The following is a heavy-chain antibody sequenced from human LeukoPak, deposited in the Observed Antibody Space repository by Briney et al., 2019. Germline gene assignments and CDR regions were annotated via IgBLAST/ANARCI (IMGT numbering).Heavy chain of an antibody. Sequence: GESLRISCKGSGYSFTSHWISWVRQMPGKGLEWMGNIDPSDSYTNYSPSFQGHVTISADKSISTAYLQWSSLKASDTAMYYCAKLTPYCSGGSCTYYYYGMDVWGNGTTVTVSS. J-gene: IGHJ6*04. CDR1: GYSFTSHW. V-gene: IGHV5-10-1*01. D-gene: IGHD2-15*01. CDR2: IDPSDSYT. CDR3: AKLTPYCSGGSCTYYYYGMDV.